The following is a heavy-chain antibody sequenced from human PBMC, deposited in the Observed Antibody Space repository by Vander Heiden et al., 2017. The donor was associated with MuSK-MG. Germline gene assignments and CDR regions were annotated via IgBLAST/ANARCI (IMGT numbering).Heavy chain of an antibody. V-gene: IGHV3-23*04. CDR2: ITGSGGAT. CDR3: AKYGMVVEGACTRRHDWFDT. D-gene: IGHD2-21*01. J-gene: IGHJ5*02. CDR1: GFSFSNYP. Sequence: EVQLVESGGGLVQPGESLRLSCSASGFSFSNYPMSWVRQAPGKGLDWVSTITGSGGATHYADSVKGRCTLSRDNSRNTLYLQMNSLRAEDTAVYYCAKYGMVVEGACTRRHDWFDTWVQGGLGTISS.